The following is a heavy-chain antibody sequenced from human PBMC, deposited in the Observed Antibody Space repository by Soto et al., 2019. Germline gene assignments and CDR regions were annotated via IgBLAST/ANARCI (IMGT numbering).Heavy chain of an antibody. D-gene: IGHD3-22*01. J-gene: IGHJ4*02. V-gene: IGHV4-31*03. CDR1: GGSISSGGYY. CDR3: ARELTMEDSSGSPHHYFDY. CDR2: IYYSGST. Sequence: SETLSLTCTVSGGSISSGGYYWSWIRQHPGKGLEWIGYIYYSGSTYYNPSLKSRVTVSVDTSKNQFSLKLSSVTAADTAVYYCARELTMEDSSGSPHHYFDYWGQGTLVTVSS.